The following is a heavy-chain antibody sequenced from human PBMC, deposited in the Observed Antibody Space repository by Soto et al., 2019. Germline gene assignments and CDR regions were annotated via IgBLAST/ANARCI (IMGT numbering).Heavy chain of an antibody. V-gene: IGHV1-69*06. D-gene: IGHD3-22*01. CDR1: GGTFSSYA. J-gene: IGHJ2*01. CDR3: AREAWEYYYDRSGYPWYFDL. Sequence: SVKVSCKASGGTFSSYAISWVRQAPGQGLEWMGGIIPIFGTANYAQKFQGRVTITADKSTSTAYMELSSLRSEDPAVYYCAREAWEYYYDRSGYPWYFDLWGRGTLVTGSS. CDR2: IIPIFGTA.